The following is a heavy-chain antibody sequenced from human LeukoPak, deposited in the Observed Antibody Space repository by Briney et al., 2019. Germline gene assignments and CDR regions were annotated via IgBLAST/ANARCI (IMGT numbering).Heavy chain of an antibody. CDR1: GGSISSYY. CDR2: IYHSGST. D-gene: IGHD2-2*01. Sequence: SETLSLTCTVSGGSISSYYWSWIRQPPGKRLEWIGYIYHSGSTNYNSSLKSRDTISVDTSKNQFSLKLSSVTAADTAVYYCARHAAFAEYQSHLTHFDYWGQGTLVNVSS. CDR3: ARHAAFAEYQSHLTHFDY. V-gene: IGHV4-59*08. J-gene: IGHJ4*02.